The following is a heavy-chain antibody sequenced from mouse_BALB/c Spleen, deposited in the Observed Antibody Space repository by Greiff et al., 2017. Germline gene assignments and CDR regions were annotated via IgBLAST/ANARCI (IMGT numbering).Heavy chain of an antibody. J-gene: IGHJ2*01. D-gene: IGHD2-3*01. CDR2: ISSGGSYT. Sequence: EVKLVESGGGLVKPGGSLKLSCAASGFTFSSYAMSWVRQTPEKRLEWVATISSGGSYTYYPDSVKGRFTISRDNAKNTLYLQMSSLRSEDTAMYYCARHEGYSFDYWGQGTTLTVSS. CDR3: ARHEGYSFDY. CDR1: GFTFSSYA. V-gene: IGHV5-9-3*01.